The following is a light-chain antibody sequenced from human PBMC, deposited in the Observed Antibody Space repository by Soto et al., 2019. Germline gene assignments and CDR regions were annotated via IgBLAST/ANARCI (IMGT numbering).Light chain of an antibody. CDR1: QDISNY. J-gene: IGKJ1*01. CDR2: DAS. Sequence: DIQMTQSPSSLSASVGDRVTITCQASQDISNYLNWYQQKPGKAPKLLIYDASNLETGVPSRFSGSGSGTDFTFTISSLQPEDIATYYCQQYNSHSSWTFGQGTKVEIK. CDR3: QQYNSHSSWT. V-gene: IGKV1-33*01.